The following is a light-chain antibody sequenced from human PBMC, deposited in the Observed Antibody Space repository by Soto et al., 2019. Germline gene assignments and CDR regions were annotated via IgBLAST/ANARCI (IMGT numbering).Light chain of an antibody. CDR2: MAS. J-gene: IGKJ1*01. CDR1: QSISSW. CDR3: QHYNDYSRI. V-gene: IGKV1-5*03. Sequence: DIQMTQSPSTLSPSIGDRVTITCRASQSISSWLAWYQQKPGKAPKLLIYMASNLQSGVPSRFSGSGSGTEFTRTSSSLQPDDFAAYYCQHYNDYSRIFGQGTKVEIK.